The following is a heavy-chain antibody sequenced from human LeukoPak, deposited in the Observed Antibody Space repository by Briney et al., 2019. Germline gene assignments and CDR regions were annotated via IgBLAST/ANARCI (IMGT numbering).Heavy chain of an antibody. V-gene: IGHV3-23*01. D-gene: IGHD6-13*01. Sequence: GGSLRLSCAASGFTFSSYAMSWVRQAPGEGLEWVSATSGSGGSTYYADSVKGRFTISRDNSKNTLYLQMNSLRAEDTAVYYCAKRPPIAAAGMGYFQHWGQGTLVTVSS. CDR1: GFTFSSYA. J-gene: IGHJ1*01. CDR3: AKRPPIAAAGMGYFQH. CDR2: TSGSGGST.